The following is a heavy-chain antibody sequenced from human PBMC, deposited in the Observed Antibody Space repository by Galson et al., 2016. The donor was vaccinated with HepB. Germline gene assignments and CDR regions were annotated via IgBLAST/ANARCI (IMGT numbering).Heavy chain of an antibody. CDR2: VWHDGRDK. CDR1: GFTFSNYG. Sequence: SLRLSCAASGFTFSNYGMHWVRQAPGKGLEWVAVVWHDGRDKRYTDSVKGRFTISRENSRNTVSLQLNSLRAEDTAVYYCARDRLTTNWGEDFDYWGQGTLVTVSS. CDR3: ARDRLTTNWGEDFDY. J-gene: IGHJ4*02. V-gene: IGHV3-33*01. D-gene: IGHD7-27*01.